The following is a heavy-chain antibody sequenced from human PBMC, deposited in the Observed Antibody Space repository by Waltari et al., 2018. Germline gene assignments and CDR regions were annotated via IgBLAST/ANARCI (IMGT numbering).Heavy chain of an antibody. CDR3: AKDLAVAGTEGFDY. J-gene: IGHJ4*02. CDR2: IWYDGSNK. Sequence: QVQLVESGGGVVQPGRSLRLSCAASGFTFSTYGMPWVRQAPGKGLEWVAVIWYDGSNKYYADSVKGRFTISRDNSKNTLYLQMNSLRAEDTAMYYCAKDLAVAGTEGFDYWGQGTLVTVSS. CDR1: GFTFSTYG. D-gene: IGHD6-19*01. V-gene: IGHV3-30*18.